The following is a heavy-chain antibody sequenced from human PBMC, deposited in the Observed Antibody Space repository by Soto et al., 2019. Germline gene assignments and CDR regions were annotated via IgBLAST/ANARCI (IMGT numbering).Heavy chain of an antibody. CDR2: IYYSGST. CDR3: ARHKGGLDFWSGYYPLFDY. D-gene: IGHD3-3*01. Sequence: SETLSLTCTVSGGSISSSSYYWGWIRQPPGKGLEWIGSIYYSGSTYYNPSLKSRVTISVDTSKNQFSLKLSSVTAADTAVYYGARHKGGLDFWSGYYPLFDYWGQGTLVTVSS. CDR1: GGSISSSSYY. V-gene: IGHV4-39*01. J-gene: IGHJ4*02.